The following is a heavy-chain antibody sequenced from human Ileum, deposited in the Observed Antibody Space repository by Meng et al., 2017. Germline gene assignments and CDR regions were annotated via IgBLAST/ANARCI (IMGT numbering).Heavy chain of an antibody. CDR3: ASGSGSLDY. Sequence: VQLQHSGPGLVKPSPTLSLTCAVSGGSVSSNIAAWNWIRQSPLRGLEWLGRTYYRSKWYSEYAVSVKSRISITPDTSKNQFSLQMNSVTPEDTAVYYCASGSGSLDYWGPGTLVTVSS. D-gene: IGHD3-3*01. V-gene: IGHV6-1*01. CDR2: TYYRSKWYS. CDR1: GGSVSSNIAA. J-gene: IGHJ4*02.